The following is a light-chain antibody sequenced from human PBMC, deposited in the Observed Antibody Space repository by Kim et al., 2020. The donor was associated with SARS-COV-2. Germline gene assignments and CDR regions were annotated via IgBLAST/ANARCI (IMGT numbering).Light chain of an antibody. CDR1: QTISSW. V-gene: IGKV1-5*03. CDR2: KAF. Sequence: SASVGDRVTITCRASQTISSWLAWYQQKPGKAPKLLIYKAFSLESGVPSRFSGSGSGTEFTLTISSLQPDDLATYYCQQYNSYPYTFGQGTKLEI. CDR3: QQYNSYPYT. J-gene: IGKJ2*01.